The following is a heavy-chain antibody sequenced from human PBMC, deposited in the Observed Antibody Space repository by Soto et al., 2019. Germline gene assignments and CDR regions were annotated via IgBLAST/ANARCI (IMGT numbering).Heavy chain of an antibody. Sequence: EVQLLESGGGFVQPGGSLRLSCAASGFTFSSYAMSWVRQAPGKGLEWVSAISGSGGSTYYADSVKGRFTISRDNSKNTLYLQMNSLRAEDTAVYYCAKVQTGGYYHLGYWGQGTLVTVSS. D-gene: IGHD3-22*01. CDR2: ISGSGGST. J-gene: IGHJ4*02. CDR3: AKVQTGGYYHLGY. V-gene: IGHV3-23*01. CDR1: GFTFSSYA.